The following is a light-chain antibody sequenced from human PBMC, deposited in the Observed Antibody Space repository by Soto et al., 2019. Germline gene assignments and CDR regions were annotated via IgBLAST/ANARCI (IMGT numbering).Light chain of an antibody. V-gene: IGKV1-39*01. CDR1: QSIASS. J-gene: IGKJ4*01. CDR3: EQGYSPLLT. CDR2: ATS. Sequence: DIQMTQSPSSLSASVGDRVTITCRASQSIASSLNWLQLKPGKAPKLLLYATSTLQSGVPSRFSGSGSGSHFTITISSLEPEDSAVYFCEQGYSPLLTFGGGTRVEIK.